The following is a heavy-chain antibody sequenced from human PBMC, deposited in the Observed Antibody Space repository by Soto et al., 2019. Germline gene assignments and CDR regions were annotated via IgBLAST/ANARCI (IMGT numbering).Heavy chain of an antibody. Sequence: PWGSLRLSCAASGFTFSSYGMHWFRQAPGKGLEWVTVISAGSGNSYYADSVKGRFTVSRDNSKNTLWLQMDSLRAEDTGLYYCARQKLKSSTWYGSLDSWGQGTLVTVSS. CDR2: ISAGSGNS. CDR1: GFTFSSYG. D-gene: IGHD2-2*01. V-gene: IGHV3-23*01. J-gene: IGHJ4*02. CDR3: ARQKLKSSTWYGSLDS.